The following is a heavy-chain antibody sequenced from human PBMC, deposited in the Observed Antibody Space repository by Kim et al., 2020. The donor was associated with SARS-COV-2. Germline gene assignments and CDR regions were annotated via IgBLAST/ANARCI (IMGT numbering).Heavy chain of an antibody. Sequence: GGSLRLSCAASGFTFSSYAMTWVRQAPGKGLEWVSTISGSSGNTKYADSVKGRFTISRDDSMSTLYLQLNSLRVEDTAVYYCVKYSSVWYDDCWGQGTLV. V-gene: IGHV3-23*01. CDR3: VKYSSVWYDDC. CDR2: ISGSSGNT. D-gene: IGHD6-19*01. J-gene: IGHJ4*02. CDR1: GFTFSSYA.